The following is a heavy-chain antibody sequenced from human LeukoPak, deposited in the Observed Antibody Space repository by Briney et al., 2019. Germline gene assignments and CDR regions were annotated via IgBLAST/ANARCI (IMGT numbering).Heavy chain of an antibody. CDR3: ARGSRVAVSGSRPFDP. Sequence: SETLSLTCAVSGGSLSAYYWSLIRQPPGKGLEWIGEINHSGSINYNPSLKSRVTISIDTSKNQFSLKLNSVTAADTALYYCARGSRVAVSGSRPFDPWGQGTLVTVSS. D-gene: IGHD6-13*01. CDR2: INHSGSI. J-gene: IGHJ5*02. CDR1: GGSLSAYY. V-gene: IGHV4-34*01.